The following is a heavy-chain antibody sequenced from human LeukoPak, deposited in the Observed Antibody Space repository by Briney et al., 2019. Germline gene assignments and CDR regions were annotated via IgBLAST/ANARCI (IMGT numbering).Heavy chain of an antibody. V-gene: IGHV1-2*06. CDR3: ARGDFSQY. J-gene: IGHJ4*02. D-gene: IGHD3-3*01. CDR1: GYTFTGYY. Sequence: GASVKVSCKASGYTFTGYYMHWVRQAPGQGLEWMGRINPNGGTIYAQKFQGRITMTGDTSINTAYMELSRLRSDDTAVYYCARGDFSQYWGQGTLVTVSS. CDR2: INPNGGT.